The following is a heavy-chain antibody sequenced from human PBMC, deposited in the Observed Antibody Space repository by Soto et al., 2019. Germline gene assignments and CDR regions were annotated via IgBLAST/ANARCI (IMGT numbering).Heavy chain of an antibody. Sequence: GGSLRLSCAASGFTFGDYWMHWVRQPPGKGPEWVSRMTGDGRTTQYTDSVKGRFTASRDNAKSTLYLQMNSLRAEDTAVYYCATAEVDYWGPGTLVTVSS. CDR3: ATAEVDY. CDR2: MTGDGRTT. CDR1: GFTFGDYW. J-gene: IGHJ4*02. V-gene: IGHV3-74*03.